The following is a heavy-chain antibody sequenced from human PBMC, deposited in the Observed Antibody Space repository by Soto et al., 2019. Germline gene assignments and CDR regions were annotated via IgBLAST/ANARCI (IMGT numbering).Heavy chain of an antibody. D-gene: IGHD4-17*01. J-gene: IGHJ5*02. Sequence: QLQLQESGSGLVKPSQTLSLTCAVSGGSISSGGYSWSWIRQPPGKGLEWIGYIYHSGSTYYNPSLKSRVTISVDRSKNQFSLKLSSVTAADTAFYYCAREAGDYGDYVNWSDPWGQGTLVTASS. V-gene: IGHV4-30-2*01. CDR2: IYHSGST. CDR3: AREAGDYGDYVNWSDP. CDR1: GGSISSGGYS.